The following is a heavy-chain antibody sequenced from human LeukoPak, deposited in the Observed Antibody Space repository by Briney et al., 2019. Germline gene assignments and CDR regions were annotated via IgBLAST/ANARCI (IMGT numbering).Heavy chain of an antibody. J-gene: IGHJ4*02. CDR1: GFTFSSYS. V-gene: IGHV3-48*01. CDR3: ATDRGWRTSGYYLYYFEY. CDR2: ISSSSSTI. D-gene: IGHD3-3*01. Sequence: GGSLRLSCAAPGFTFSSYSMNWVRQAPGKGLEWVSYISSSSSTIYYADSVKGRFTISRDNAKNSLYLQMSSLRAEDTAVYYCATDRGWRTSGYYLYYFEYWGQGTLVTYSS.